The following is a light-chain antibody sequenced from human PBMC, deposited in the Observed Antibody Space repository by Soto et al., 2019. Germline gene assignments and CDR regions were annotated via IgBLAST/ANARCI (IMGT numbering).Light chain of an antibody. Sequence: QSVLTQPASVSGSPGQSIAISCTGTSSDVGGYSYVSWYQQQPGKAPKLVISDVSNRPSGVSNRFSGSKSCNTAPLTISGLQTEDEADYYCASYTTSSTYVFGTGTKVTVL. J-gene: IGLJ1*01. CDR2: DVS. V-gene: IGLV2-14*01. CDR3: ASYTTSSTYV. CDR1: SSDVGGYSY.